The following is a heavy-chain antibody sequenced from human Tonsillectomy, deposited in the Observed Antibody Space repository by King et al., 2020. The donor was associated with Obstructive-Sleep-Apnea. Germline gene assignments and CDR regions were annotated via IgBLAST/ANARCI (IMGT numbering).Heavy chain of an antibody. CDR1: GFTFSSYA. CDR2: ISYDGSNK. J-gene: IGHJ6*02. CDR3: ARDFGVVTAILYYYYGMDV. Sequence: VQLVESGGGVVQPGRSLRLSCAASGFTFSSYAMHWVRQAPGKGLEWVAVISYDGSNKYYADSVKVRFTISRDNSKNTLYLQMNSLRAEDTAVYYCARDFGVVTAILYYYYGMDVWGQGTTVTVSS. D-gene: IGHD2-21*02. V-gene: IGHV3-30*04.